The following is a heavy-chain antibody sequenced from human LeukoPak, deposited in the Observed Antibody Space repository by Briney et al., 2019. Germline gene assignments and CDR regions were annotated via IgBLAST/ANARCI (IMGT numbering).Heavy chain of an antibody. D-gene: IGHD2-21*02. CDR1: GGTFTDYY. CDR3: ARGPVRDDGLTGISYYYGLDV. Sequence: PSETLSLTCAVYGGTFTDYYWSWIRHLPGKGLEWIGEIHHRAGANYNPSLWGRVTISADTSKNQFSPHLTSVTAADTATFFCARGPVRDDGLTGISYYYGLDVWGPGTTVTVFS. CDR2: IHHRAGA. J-gene: IGHJ6*02. V-gene: IGHV4-34*01.